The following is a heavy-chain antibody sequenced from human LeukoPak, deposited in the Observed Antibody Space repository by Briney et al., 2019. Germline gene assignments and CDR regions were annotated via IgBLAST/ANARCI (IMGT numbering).Heavy chain of an antibody. CDR1: GFTFRSYG. CDR3: ARGTGDYGDFGEYYYYMDV. CDR2: IRYDGSNK. D-gene: IGHD4-17*01. Sequence: GGSLRLSCAASGFTFRSYGMYWVRQAPGKGLEWVAFIRYDGSNKYCADSVKGRFTISRDNSKNTLYLHVNSLRPEDTAVYYCARGTGDYGDFGEYYYYMDVWGKGTTVTVSS. J-gene: IGHJ6*03. V-gene: IGHV3-30*02.